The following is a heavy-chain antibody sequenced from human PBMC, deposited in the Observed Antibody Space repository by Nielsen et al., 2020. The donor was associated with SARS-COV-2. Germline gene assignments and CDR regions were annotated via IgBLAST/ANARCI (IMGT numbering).Heavy chain of an antibody. V-gene: IGHV3-53*01. J-gene: IGHJ4*02. D-gene: IGHD5-18*01. CDR2: IYSGGST. CDR3: ARGGTAMASDS. Sequence: GESLKISCTASGFTVSSNYMSWVREAPGKGLEWVSVIYSGGSTSYADSVNGRFTISRDNSKNTLYLQMNSLRTDDTAVYFCARGGTAMASDSWGQGTLVTVSS. CDR1: GFTVSSNY.